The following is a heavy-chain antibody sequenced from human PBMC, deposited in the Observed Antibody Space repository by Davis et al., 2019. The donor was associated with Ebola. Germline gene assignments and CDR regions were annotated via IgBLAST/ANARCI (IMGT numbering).Heavy chain of an antibody. CDR2: TSRSGGTT. V-gene: IGHV3-23*01. D-gene: IGHD3-16*01. J-gene: IGHJ6*02. CDR3: ARDRPLDFFFGDYYGMDV. CDR1: LITFSSYA. Sequence: GASLNISCADSLITFSSYAMTWVRQAPGKALEWVSATSRSGGTTYYAGSVKGRFTVSRDNSKKTMYLQMNSLRAEDTAVYYCARDRPLDFFFGDYYGMDVWGQGTTVTVSS.